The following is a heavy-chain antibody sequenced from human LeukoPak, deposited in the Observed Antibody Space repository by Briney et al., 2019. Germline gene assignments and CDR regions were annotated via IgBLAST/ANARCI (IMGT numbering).Heavy chain of an antibody. V-gene: IGHV4-39*01. CDR3: VSRDILTGSWFDS. CDR2: IYYSVST. J-gene: IGHJ5*01. Sequence: PSETLSLTCTVSGGSISSSSYYWGWIRQPPGKGLEWIGSIYYSVSTYYNPSLKSRVTISVDTSKNQFSLRLSSVTAADTAFYYCVSRDILTGSWFDSWGQGTLVTVSS. D-gene: IGHD3-9*01. CDR1: GGSISSSSYY.